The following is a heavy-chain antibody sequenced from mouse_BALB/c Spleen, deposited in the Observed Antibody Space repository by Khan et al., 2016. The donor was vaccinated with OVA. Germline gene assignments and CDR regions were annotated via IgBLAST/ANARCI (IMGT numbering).Heavy chain of an antibody. V-gene: IGHV1-76*01. D-gene: IGHD1-1*01. CDR2: IYPGTDNT. CDR1: GYIFTSYW. Sequence: VHVKQSGAELVRSGASVKLSCKTSGYIFTSYWIHWVKQRSGQGLEWIARIYPGTDNTYYNEKLKDKATLTADKSSSTAYLQLSSLKSEDSAVFFCAREEALYYFDYWGQGTTLTVSS. CDR3: AREEALYYFDY. J-gene: IGHJ2*01.